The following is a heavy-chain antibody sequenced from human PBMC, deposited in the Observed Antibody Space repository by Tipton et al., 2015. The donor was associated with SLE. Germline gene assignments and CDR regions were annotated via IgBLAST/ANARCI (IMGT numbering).Heavy chain of an antibody. CDR3: TRVERNFFDY. CDR1: GGSISSSSW. CDR2: VYHSGSP. V-gene: IGHV4/OR15-8*01. J-gene: IGHJ4*02. Sequence: TLSLTCVVSGGSISSSSWWTWVRQPPGKGLEWIGEVYHSGSPNYNPSLKSRVTISVDKSKNEFSLKLNSVTAADTAVYYCTRVERNFFDYWGQGTLVTVSS. D-gene: IGHD1-1*01.